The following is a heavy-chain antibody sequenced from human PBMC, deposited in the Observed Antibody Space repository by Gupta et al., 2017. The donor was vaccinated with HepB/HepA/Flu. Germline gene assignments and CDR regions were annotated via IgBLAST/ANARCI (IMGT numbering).Heavy chain of an antibody. CDR2: INPNNGDT. J-gene: IGHJ4*02. Sequence: QVHLVQSGAEVKKPGASMKVSCKASGYTFTNYYVHWIRQVPGQGPEWMGRINPNNGDTVYAHNFQGRVTMTTDTSITTAYLDLSRLRIDDTAIYYCATIEGLMGTTWGQGALVTISS. CDR1: GYTFTNYY. V-gene: IGHV1-2*06. CDR3: ATIEGLMGTT. D-gene: IGHD2-8*01.